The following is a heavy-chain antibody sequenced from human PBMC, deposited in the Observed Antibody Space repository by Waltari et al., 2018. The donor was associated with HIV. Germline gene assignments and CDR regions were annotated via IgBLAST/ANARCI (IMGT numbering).Heavy chain of an antibody. CDR2: IHPGYSET. Sequence: EVQLVQSGAQLKKPGQSLKISCQASGYSFSNYWIGWVRQMPGKGLEYLGIIHPGYSETKYSPSLEGHVTISADTSINTAYLQWTSLKASDTATYFCARKTAGYMNNWYFDSWSQGTLVTVSS. CDR1: GYSFSNYW. CDR3: ARKTAGYMNNWYFDS. V-gene: IGHV5-51*01. D-gene: IGHD1-20*01. J-gene: IGHJ4*02.